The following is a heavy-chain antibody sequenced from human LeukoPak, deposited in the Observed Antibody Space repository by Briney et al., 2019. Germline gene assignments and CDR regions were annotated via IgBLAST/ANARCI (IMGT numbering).Heavy chain of an antibody. Sequence: SETLSLTCAVYGGSFSGYYWSWIRHPPGKGREWMGEINHRGITNYHPSFKSRVTISVDTSKNQFSLKLSSVIAADTAVYYCARVDYGDYSPADAFDIWGQGTMVTVSS. D-gene: IGHD4-17*01. V-gene: IGHV4-34*01. J-gene: IGHJ3*02. CDR2: INHRGIT. CDR1: GGSFSGYY. CDR3: ARVDYGDYSPADAFDI.